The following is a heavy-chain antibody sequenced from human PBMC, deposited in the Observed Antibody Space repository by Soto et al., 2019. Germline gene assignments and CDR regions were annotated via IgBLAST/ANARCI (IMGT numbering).Heavy chain of an antibody. J-gene: IGHJ4*02. V-gene: IGHV4-30-2*01. CDR1: GGSISSGGYS. CDR2: IYHSGST. Sequence: SETLSLTCAVSGGSISSGGYSWSWIRQPPGKGLEWIGYIYHSGSTYYNPSLKSRVTISVDRSKNQFSLKLSSVTAADTAVYYCARAYYDILTGYYRYFDYWGQGTLVTVSS. CDR3: ARAYYDILTGYYRYFDY. D-gene: IGHD3-9*01.